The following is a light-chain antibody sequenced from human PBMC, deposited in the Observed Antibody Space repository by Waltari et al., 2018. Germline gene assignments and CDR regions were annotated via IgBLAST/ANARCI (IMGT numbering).Light chain of an antibody. V-gene: IGLV2-11*01. CDR3: CSFAAGYAVA. Sequence: QSALTQPRSVSGSPGQSVTISCTGVNRGLASDYVSWYQQPPGKAPTLLIFDVNKRPLGVPDRFSGSKSGHTASLTISGLQTEDEADYYCCSFAAGYAVAFGGGTKLTVL. CDR1: NRGLASDY. J-gene: IGLJ2*01. CDR2: DVN.